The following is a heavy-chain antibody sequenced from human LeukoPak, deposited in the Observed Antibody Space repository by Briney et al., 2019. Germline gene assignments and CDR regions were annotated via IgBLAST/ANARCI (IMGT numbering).Heavy chain of an antibody. V-gene: IGHV3-49*04. Sequence: GGSLRLSCAASGFTFSSYWINWVRQAPGKGLEWVGFIRSKVYGGTPEYAASVKGRFTISRDDSKGVAYLQMNSLKTEDTAVYYCTRDQTPYYWGQGTLVTVSS. CDR2: IRSKVYGGTP. CDR1: GFTFSSYW. CDR3: TRDQTPYY. J-gene: IGHJ4*02.